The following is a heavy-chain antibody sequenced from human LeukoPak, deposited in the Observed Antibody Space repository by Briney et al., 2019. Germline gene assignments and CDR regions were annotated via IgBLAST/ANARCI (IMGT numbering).Heavy chain of an antibody. D-gene: IGHD3-22*01. Sequence: SETLSLTCTVSGGSISSSSYYWGWIRQPPGKGLEWIGSIYYSGSTYYNPSLKSRVTISVDTSKNQFSLKLSSVTAADTAVYYCAREAPFRNYYDSSGYYDYWGQGTLVTVSS. V-gene: IGHV4-39*02. CDR2: IYYSGST. J-gene: IGHJ4*02. CDR1: GGSISSSSYY. CDR3: AREAPFRNYYDSSGYYDY.